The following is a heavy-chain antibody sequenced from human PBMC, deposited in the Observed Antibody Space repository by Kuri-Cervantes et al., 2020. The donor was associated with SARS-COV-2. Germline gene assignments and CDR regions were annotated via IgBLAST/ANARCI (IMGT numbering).Heavy chain of an antibody. D-gene: IGHD2-15*01. CDR3: ARGHVVVVVAVRSGWFDP. CDR2: IIPIFGTA. V-gene: IGHV1-69*13. CDR1: GGTFSSYA. J-gene: IGHJ5*02. Sequence: SVKVSCKASGGTFSSYAISWVRQAPGQGLEWMGGIIPIFGTANYAQKFQGRVTITADESTSTAYMELSSLRSEDTAVYYCARGHVVVVVAVRSGWFDPWGQGTLVTVSS.